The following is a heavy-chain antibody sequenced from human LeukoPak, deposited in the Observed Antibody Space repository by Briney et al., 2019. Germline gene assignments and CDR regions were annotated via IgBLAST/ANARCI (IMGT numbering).Heavy chain of an antibody. Sequence: GGSLRLSCAASGFTFSSYGMHWVRQAPGKGLEWVAVISYDGSNKSYADSVKGRFTISRDNSKNTLYLQMNSLRADDTAVYYCAELGITMIGGVWGKGTTVTISS. CDR2: ISYDGSNK. J-gene: IGHJ6*04. D-gene: IGHD3-10*02. V-gene: IGHV3-30*18. CDR1: GFTFSSYG. CDR3: AELGITMIGGV.